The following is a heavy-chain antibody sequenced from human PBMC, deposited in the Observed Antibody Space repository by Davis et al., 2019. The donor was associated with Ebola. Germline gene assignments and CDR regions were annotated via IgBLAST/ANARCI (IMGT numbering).Heavy chain of an antibody. CDR2: ISSSSSTI. Sequence: PGGSLRLSCAASGFTFSSYSMNWVRQAPGKGLEWVSYISSSSSTIYYADSVKGRFTISRDNAKNSLYLQMNSLRAEDTAVYYCARDFPRGYCSGGSCGHYYGMDVWGQGTTVTVSS. V-gene: IGHV3-48*01. J-gene: IGHJ6*02. D-gene: IGHD2-15*01. CDR3: ARDFPRGYCSGGSCGHYYGMDV. CDR1: GFTFSSYS.